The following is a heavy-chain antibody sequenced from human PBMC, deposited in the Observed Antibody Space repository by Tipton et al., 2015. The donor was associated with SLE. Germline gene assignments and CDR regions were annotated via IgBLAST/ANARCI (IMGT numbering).Heavy chain of an antibody. CDR1: GFSLRTYW. Sequence: SLRLSCAASGFSLRTYWMHWVRQAPGKGLVWVAVIWYDGSNKYYADSVKGRFTISRDNSKNTLYLQMGSLRAEDMAVYYCASLDYGDYEYFDLWGRGTLVTVSS. D-gene: IGHD4-17*01. CDR2: IWYDGSNK. CDR3: ASLDYGDYEYFDL. V-gene: IGHV3-33*08. J-gene: IGHJ2*01.